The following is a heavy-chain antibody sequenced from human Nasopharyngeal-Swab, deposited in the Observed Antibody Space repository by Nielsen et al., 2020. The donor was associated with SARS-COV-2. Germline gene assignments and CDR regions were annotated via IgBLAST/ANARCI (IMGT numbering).Heavy chain of an antibody. J-gene: IGHJ6*03. CDR1: GFTFSSYS. V-gene: IGHV3-21*01. D-gene: IGHD3-9*01. CDR3: ARDQPPYDILTAYYYYMDV. CDR2: ISSSSSYI. Sequence: GASLKLSCAASGFTFSSYSMNWVRQAPGKGLEWVSSISSSSSYIYYADSVKGRFTISRDNAKNSLYLQMNSLRAEDTAVYYCARDQPPYDILTAYYYYMDVWGKGTTVTVSS.